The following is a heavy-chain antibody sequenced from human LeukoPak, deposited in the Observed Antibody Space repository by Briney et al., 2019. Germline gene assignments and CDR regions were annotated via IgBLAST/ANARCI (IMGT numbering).Heavy chain of an antibody. CDR1: GFRFSDYW. J-gene: IGHJ4*02. D-gene: IGHD3-22*01. V-gene: IGHV3-7*01. CDR3: TRDFNHDSSG. CDR2: IKTDGSEK. Sequence: PGGSLRLSCAASGFRFSDYWMTWVRQAPGKGLECVANIKTDGSEKYYPDSVKGRFTVSRDNAKNSLYLQMSSMRVEDTAVYYCTRDFNHDSSGWGQGVLVTVSS.